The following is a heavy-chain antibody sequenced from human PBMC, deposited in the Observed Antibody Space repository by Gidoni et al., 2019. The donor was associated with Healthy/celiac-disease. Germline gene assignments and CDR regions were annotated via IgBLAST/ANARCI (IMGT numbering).Heavy chain of an antibody. Sequence: QVQLVQSGAEVKTPGASVKVSCMASGYTFTSYHMHWVRQAPGQGLERMGIINPSSSSTSYAQKFQGRVTMTRDTSTSTVYMELSSLRSEDTAVYYCARERYCTNGVCSFFDYWGQGTLVTVSS. CDR1: GYTFTSYH. CDR2: INPSSSST. CDR3: ARERYCTNGVCSFFDY. J-gene: IGHJ4*02. V-gene: IGHV1-46*01. D-gene: IGHD2-8*01.